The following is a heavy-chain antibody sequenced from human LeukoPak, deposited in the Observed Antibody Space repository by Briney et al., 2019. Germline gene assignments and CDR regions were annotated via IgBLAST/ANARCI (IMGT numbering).Heavy chain of an antibody. CDR2: IKQDGSEK. D-gene: IGHD6-19*01. CDR3: ARDHRNYIAVAGTWDY. J-gene: IGHJ4*02. V-gene: IGHV3-7*01. CDR1: GFTFSSYW. Sequence: GGSLRLSCAASGFTFSSYWMSWVRQAPGKVLEWVANIKQDGSEKYYVDSVKGRFTISRDNAKNSLYLQMNSLRAEDTAVYYCARDHRNYIAVAGTWDYWGQGTLVTVSS.